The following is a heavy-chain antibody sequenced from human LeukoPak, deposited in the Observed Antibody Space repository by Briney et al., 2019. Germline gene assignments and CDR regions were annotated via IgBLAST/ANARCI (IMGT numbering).Heavy chain of an antibody. V-gene: IGHV4-59*01. J-gene: IGHJ5*02. CDR3: AISTDLDRGWFDP. Sequence: SETLSLTCTVSGDSISSFHWSWIRQPPGKGLEWIGYIYYNGNTNYNPSLKSRVTISLDTAKNHFSLKLSSVTAADTAVYYCAISTDLDRGWFDPWGQGTLVSVSS. CDR1: GDSISSFH. D-gene: IGHD1-26*01. CDR2: IYYNGNT.